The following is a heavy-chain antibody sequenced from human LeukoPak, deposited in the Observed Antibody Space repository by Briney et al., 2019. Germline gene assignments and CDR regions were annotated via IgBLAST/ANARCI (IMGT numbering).Heavy chain of an antibody. CDR3: ARTMAAPCFDY. V-gene: IGHV4-59*08. D-gene: IGHD5-24*01. CDR2: IYYSGST. Sequence: SETLSLTCIVSGGSISSYYWSWIRQPPGKGLEWIGYIYYSGSTYYNPSLKSRVTISVDTSKNQFSLKLSSVTAADTAVYYCARTMAAPCFDYWGQGTLVTVSS. J-gene: IGHJ4*02. CDR1: GGSISSYY.